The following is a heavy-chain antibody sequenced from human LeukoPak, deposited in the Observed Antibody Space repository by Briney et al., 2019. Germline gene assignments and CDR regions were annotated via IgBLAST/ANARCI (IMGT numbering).Heavy chain of an antibody. D-gene: IGHD5-18*01. Sequence: SETLSLTCAVYGGSFSGYYWSWIRQPPGKGLEWIGEINYGGSTNYNPSLKSRVTISVDTSKNQFSLKLSSATAADTAVYYCARVKYSYGYSDYWGQGTLVTVSS. V-gene: IGHV4-34*01. J-gene: IGHJ4*02. CDR1: GGSFSGYY. CDR2: INYGGST. CDR3: ARVKYSYGYSDY.